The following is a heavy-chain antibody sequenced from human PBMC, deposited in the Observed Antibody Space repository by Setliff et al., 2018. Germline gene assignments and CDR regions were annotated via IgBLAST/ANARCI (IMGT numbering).Heavy chain of an antibody. Sequence: PGGSLRLSCAASGFTVSSNYMSWVRQAPGKGLEWVSVIYSGGSTYYKDSVKGRFTISRDDSKNTLYLQMISLRAEDTAVYYCVKDSSGYFFDYWGQGILVTVSS. D-gene: IGHD3-22*01. CDR2: IYSGGST. CDR3: VKDSSGYFFDY. J-gene: IGHJ4*02. CDR1: GFTVSSNY. V-gene: IGHV3-53*05.